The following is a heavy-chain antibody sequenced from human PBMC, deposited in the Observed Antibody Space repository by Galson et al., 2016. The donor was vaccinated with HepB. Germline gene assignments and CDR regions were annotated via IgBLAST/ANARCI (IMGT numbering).Heavy chain of an antibody. J-gene: IGHJ5*02. CDR3: ARHARGMDVVVTVNWFDP. D-gene: IGHD2-21*02. Sequence: SETLSLTCSVSGGSITSRGYYWGWIRQPPGKGLEWIASSYYSGSTYYNPSLQSRVTISVDTSKNQFSLKLGPVTAADTAVYYCARHARGMDVVVTVNWFDPWGQGTLVTVSS. CDR2: SYYSGST. V-gene: IGHV4-39*01. CDR1: GGSITSRGYY.